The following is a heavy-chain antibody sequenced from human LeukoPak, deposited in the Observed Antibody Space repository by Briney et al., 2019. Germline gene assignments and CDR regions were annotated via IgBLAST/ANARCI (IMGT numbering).Heavy chain of an antibody. D-gene: IGHD2-2*01. V-gene: IGHV4-34*01. CDR1: GGSFNGYY. Sequence: PSETLSLTCAVYGGSFNGYYWSWIRQPPGKGLEWIGEINHSGSTNYNPSLKSRVTISVDTSKNQFSLKLSSVTAADTAVYYCARGPYCSSTSCYPIYYYFDYWGQGTLVTVSS. CDR3: ARGPYCSSTSCYPIYYYFDY. CDR2: INHSGST. J-gene: IGHJ4*02.